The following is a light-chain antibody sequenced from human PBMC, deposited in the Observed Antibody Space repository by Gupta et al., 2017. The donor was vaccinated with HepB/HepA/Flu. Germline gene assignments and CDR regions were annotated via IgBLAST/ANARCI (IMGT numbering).Light chain of an antibody. J-gene: IGKJ5*01. CDR1: QSVSSY. Sequence: EIVLTQSPATLSLSPGERATLSCRASQSVSSYLAWYQQKPGQAPRLLIYDASNRATGIPARFRGSGSGKDLPLTSSSREPEDFAVYYCQQRSNWPRLTFGQGTRVEIK. V-gene: IGKV3-11*01. CDR2: DAS. CDR3: QQRSNWPRLT.